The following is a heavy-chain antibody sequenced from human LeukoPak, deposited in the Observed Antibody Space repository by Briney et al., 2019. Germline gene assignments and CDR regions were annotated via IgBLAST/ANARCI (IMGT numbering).Heavy chain of an antibody. CDR3: ARDHAFPDYGGNSKTYYYYYGMDV. D-gene: IGHD4-23*01. V-gene: IGHV3-30*04. Sequence: GGSLRLSCAASGFTFSSYAMHWVRQAPGKGLERVAVISYDGSNKHYADSVKGRFTISRDNSKNTLYLQMNSLRAEDTAVYYCARDHAFPDYGGNSKTYYYYYGMDVWGQGTTVTVSS. CDR2: ISYDGSNK. CDR1: GFTFSSYA. J-gene: IGHJ6*02.